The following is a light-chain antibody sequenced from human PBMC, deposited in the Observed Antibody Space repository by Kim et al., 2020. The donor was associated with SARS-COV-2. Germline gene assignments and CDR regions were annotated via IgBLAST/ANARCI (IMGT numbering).Light chain of an antibody. CDR2: TTS. CDR1: QSISNW. J-gene: IGKJ1*01. Sequence: ASVGDRVTITCRASQSISNWLAWYQQKPGQAPKLLIYTTSNLESGVPSRFSGSGSGTEFTLTISGLQPDDFATYYCHQYDSFPFTFGQGTKVDIK. CDR3: HQYDSFPFT. V-gene: IGKV1-5*03.